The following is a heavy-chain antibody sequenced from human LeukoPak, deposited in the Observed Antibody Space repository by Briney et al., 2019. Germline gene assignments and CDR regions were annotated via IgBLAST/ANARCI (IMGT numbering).Heavy chain of an antibody. CDR3: ARDWTGNYGSGSYIPPFDP. V-gene: IGHV3-30*12. J-gene: IGHJ5*02. D-gene: IGHD3-10*01. Sequence: PGGSLRLSCAASGFMFSGYGMHWVRQAPGKGLEWVAVISYDGTDKYYADSVKGRFTISRDNSKDTLYLQMNSLRAEDTAVYYCARDWTGNYGSGSYIPPFDPWGQGTLVTVSS. CDR2: ISYDGTDK. CDR1: GFMFSGYG.